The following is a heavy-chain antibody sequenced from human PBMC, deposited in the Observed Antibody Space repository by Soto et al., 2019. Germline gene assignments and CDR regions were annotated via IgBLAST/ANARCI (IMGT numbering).Heavy chain of an antibody. Sequence: GDSLKISGKGSGGRLTSYWIGWVRHMPGKGLEWMGIIYPGDSDTRYSPSFQGQVTISVDKSISTAYLQWSSLKASDTAMYYCARNDYGGNSVDYWGQGTLVTVSS. J-gene: IGHJ4*02. D-gene: IGHD4-17*01. CDR1: GGRLTSYW. CDR3: ARNDYGGNSVDY. V-gene: IGHV5-51*01. CDR2: IYPGDSDT.